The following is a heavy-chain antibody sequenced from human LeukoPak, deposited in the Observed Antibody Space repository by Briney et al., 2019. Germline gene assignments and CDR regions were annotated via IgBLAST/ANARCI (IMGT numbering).Heavy chain of an antibody. J-gene: IGHJ6*04. CDR3: AREYCSSSSCLYGMDV. CDR1: GFTFSSYA. CDR2: ISYDGSNK. D-gene: IGHD2-2*01. Sequence: GGSLRLSCAASGFTFSSYAMHCVRQAPGKGLEWVAVISYDGSNKYYVDSVKGRFTISRDNSKNTLYLQMNSLRAEDTAVYYCAREYCSSSSCLYGMDVRGKGTTVTVSS. V-gene: IGHV3-30*04.